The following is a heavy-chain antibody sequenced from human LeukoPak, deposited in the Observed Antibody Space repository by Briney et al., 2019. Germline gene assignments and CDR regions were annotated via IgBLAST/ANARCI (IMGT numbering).Heavy chain of an antibody. J-gene: IGHJ3*02. D-gene: IGHD2-2*01. Sequence: SETLSLTCAVYGGAFRGYYWSWIRQPPGKGLEWIGEINHSGSTNCNPSLKSRVTISVDTSKNQFSLKLSSVTAADTAVYYCPRVTKVIVVVPAASSDAVDIWGQGTMVTVSS. V-gene: IGHV4-34*01. CDR2: INHSGST. CDR1: GGAFRGYY. CDR3: PRVTKVIVVVPAASSDAVDI.